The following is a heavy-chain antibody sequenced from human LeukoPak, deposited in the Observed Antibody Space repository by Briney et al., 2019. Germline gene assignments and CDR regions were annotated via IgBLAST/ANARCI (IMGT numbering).Heavy chain of an antibody. CDR3: ARGVGSPDY. CDR1: GGSISNYY. CDR2: IYYSGST. J-gene: IGHJ4*02. Sequence: PSETLSLTCTVSGGSISNYYWSWIRQPPGKGLEWIGYIYYSGSTNYNPSLKSRVPISLDTSKNQFSLKLTSVTAADTAVYYCARGVGSPDYWGQGTLVTVSS. D-gene: IGHD1-26*01. V-gene: IGHV4-59*01.